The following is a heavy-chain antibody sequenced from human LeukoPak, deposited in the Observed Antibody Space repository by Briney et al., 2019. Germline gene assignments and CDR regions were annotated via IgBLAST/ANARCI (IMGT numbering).Heavy chain of an antibody. CDR1: GGSISSSSYY. D-gene: IGHD5-24*01. Sequence: SETLSLTCTVSGGSISSSSYYWGWIRQPPGKGLEWIGSIYYSGSTYYNSSLKSRVTISVDTSKNQFSLKLSSVTAADTAVYYCARQGDGYNLSWRGWDPAPFDYWGQGTLVTVSS. J-gene: IGHJ4*02. V-gene: IGHV4-39*01. CDR2: IYYSGST. CDR3: ARQGDGYNLSWRGWDPAPFDY.